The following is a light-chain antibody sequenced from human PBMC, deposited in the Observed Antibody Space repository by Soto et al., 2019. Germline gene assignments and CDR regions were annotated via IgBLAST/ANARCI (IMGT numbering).Light chain of an antibody. CDR1: SSDVGGYNY. J-gene: IGLJ3*02. Sequence: QSVLTQPASVSGSPGQSITISCTGTSSDVGGYNYVSWFQQHPGKAPKLKIYEVSNRPSGVSNRFSGSKSGNTASLTISELQAEDEADYYCTPFTTISTWVFGGGTKLTVL. V-gene: IGLV2-14*01. CDR2: EVS. CDR3: TPFTTISTWV.